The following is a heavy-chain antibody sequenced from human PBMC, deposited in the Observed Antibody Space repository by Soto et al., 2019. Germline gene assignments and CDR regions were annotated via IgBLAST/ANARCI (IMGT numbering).Heavy chain of an antibody. D-gene: IGHD1-1*01. V-gene: IGHV1-46*01. Sequence: QVQLVQSGAEVKEPGASVKVSCKASGYTFTTYHLHWVRQAPGQGLEWMGIIYPSGGGTRYAQKFQGRLTMTRDTSTSTLYMELSSLRSEDTAVYYCAKDGRNWAFDYWGQGTLVTVSS. J-gene: IGHJ4*02. CDR1: GYTFTTYH. CDR2: IYPSGGGT. CDR3: AKDGRNWAFDY.